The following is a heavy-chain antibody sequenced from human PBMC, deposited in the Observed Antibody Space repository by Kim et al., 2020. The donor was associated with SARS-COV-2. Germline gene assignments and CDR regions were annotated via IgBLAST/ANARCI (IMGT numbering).Heavy chain of an antibody. D-gene: IGHD3-9*01. CDR2: IYYSGST. Sequence: SETLSLTCTVSGGSISSYYWSWIRQPPGKGLEWIGYIYYSGSTNYNPSLKSLVTISVDTSKNQFSLKLSSVTAADTAVYYCSRDGVYDILTGYYRFSGFDYWGPGTLVTVSS. CDR3: SRDGVYDILTGYYRFSGFDY. J-gene: IGHJ4*02. V-gene: IGHV4-59*13. CDR1: GGSISSYY.